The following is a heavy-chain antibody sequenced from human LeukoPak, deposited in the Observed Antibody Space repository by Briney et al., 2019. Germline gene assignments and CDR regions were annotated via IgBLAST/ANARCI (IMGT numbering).Heavy chain of an antibody. CDR2: ITTSGST. J-gene: IGHJ6*02. CDR3: AKAPVWNYYYGLDV. V-gene: IGHV3-23*01. Sequence: GGSLRLSCAASGLTASHNVNNAMNWVRHAPGKGLEWVSGITTSGSTYYADSVKGRFTISRENSNNTLYLHMDSLRAEDTAVYYCAKAPVWNYYYGLDVWGQGTTVTVSS. CDR1: GLTASHNVNNA. D-gene: IGHD2-21*01.